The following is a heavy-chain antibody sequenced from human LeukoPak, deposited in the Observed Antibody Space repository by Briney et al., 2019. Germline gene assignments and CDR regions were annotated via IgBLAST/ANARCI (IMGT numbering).Heavy chain of an antibody. V-gene: IGHV3-23*01. Sequence: GGSLRLSCAASGFTFSSYGMSWVRQAPGKGLEWVSAISGSGGSTYYADSVRGRFTISRDNSKNTLYLQMNSLRAEDTAVYYCAKEKRSIAVAGPDYWGQGTLVTVSS. J-gene: IGHJ4*02. CDR1: GFTFSSYG. CDR3: AKEKRSIAVAGPDY. CDR2: ISGSGGST. D-gene: IGHD6-19*01.